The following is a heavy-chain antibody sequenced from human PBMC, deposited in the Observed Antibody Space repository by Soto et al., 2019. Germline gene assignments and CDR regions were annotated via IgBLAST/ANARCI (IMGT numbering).Heavy chain of an antibody. CDR2: ISGSGGST. D-gene: IGHD6-6*01. J-gene: IGHJ5*02. CDR3: AKTYRIAARPWDSGGWFDP. CDR1: GFTFSSYA. V-gene: IGHV3-23*01. Sequence: PGGSLRLSCAASGFTFSSYAMSWVRQAPGKGLEWVSAISGSGGSTYYADSVKGRFTISRDNSKNTLYLQMNSLRAEDTAVYYCAKTYRIAARPWDSGGWFDPWGQGTLVTVSS.